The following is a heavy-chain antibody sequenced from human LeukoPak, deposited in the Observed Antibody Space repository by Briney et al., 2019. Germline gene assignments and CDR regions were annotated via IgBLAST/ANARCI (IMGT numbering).Heavy chain of an antibody. Sequence: SVKVSCKASGGTFSSYAISWVRQAPGQGLEWMGGIIPIFGTANYAQKFQGRVTITADESTSTAYMELSSLRSEDTAVYYCARDGDSGYDSFGYYYYGMDVWGQGTTVTVSS. CDR3: ARDGDSGYDSFGYYYYGMDV. CDR1: GGTFSSYA. CDR2: IIPIFGTA. D-gene: IGHD5-12*01. V-gene: IGHV1-69*13. J-gene: IGHJ6*02.